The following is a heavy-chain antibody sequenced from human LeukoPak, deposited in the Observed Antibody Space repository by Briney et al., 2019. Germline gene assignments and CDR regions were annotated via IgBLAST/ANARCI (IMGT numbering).Heavy chain of an antibody. J-gene: IGHJ4*02. CDR1: GFTFTNYW. Sequence: GGSLRLSCAASGFTFTNYWMQWVRQAPGKGLVWVSRINSDGTSTTYADFVKGRFTISRDNAKNTLYLQMNSLRAEDTAMYYCARVRAWSFDYWGQGTLVTVSS. CDR3: ARVRAWSFDY. CDR2: INSDGTST. V-gene: IGHV3-74*01. D-gene: IGHD3-16*01.